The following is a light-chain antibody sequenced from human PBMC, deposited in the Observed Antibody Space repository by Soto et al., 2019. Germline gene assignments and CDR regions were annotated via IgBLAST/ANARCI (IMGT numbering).Light chain of an antibody. J-gene: IGKJ1*01. CDR3: QQYNNWPWT. Sequence: IGMKQSAATLSVSPGERATLSCRASQSVSSNLAWYQQKPGQAPRLLIFGASTRATGIPARFSGSGSGTEFTLTISSLQSEDFAVYYCQQYNNWPWTFGQGTKVDIK. V-gene: IGKV3-15*01. CDR2: GAS. CDR1: QSVSSN.